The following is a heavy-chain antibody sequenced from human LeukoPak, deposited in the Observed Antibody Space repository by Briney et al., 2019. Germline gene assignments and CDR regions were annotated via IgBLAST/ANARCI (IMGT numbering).Heavy chain of an antibody. CDR1: GFTVSSNY. D-gene: IGHD3-22*01. V-gene: IGHV3-53*01. CDR2: IYSGGST. Sequence: PGGSLRLSCAASGFTVSSNYMSWVRQAPGEGLEGVSVIYSGGSTYYADSVKRRFTISRDNSKNTLYLQMNRLRAEDAAVYSCARGDSSGYYSFDYWGQGTLVTVSS. CDR3: ARGDSSGYYSFDY. J-gene: IGHJ4*02.